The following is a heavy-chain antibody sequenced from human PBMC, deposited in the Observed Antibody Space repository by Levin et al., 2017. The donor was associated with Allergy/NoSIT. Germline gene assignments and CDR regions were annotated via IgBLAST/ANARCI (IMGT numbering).Heavy chain of an antibody. J-gene: IGHJ4*02. CDR3: ARINIVVLPSANFDY. V-gene: IGHV4-39*01. CDR2: INYSGNT. D-gene: IGHD2-2*01. Sequence: SETLSLTCTVSGGSIGTNSFYWGWIRQPPGKGLEWIGSINYSGNTYYNPSLKSRVTIFIDTSNNQFSLKLNSVTAADTAVYYCARINIVVLPSANFDYWGQGALVTVSA. CDR1: GGSIGTNSFY.